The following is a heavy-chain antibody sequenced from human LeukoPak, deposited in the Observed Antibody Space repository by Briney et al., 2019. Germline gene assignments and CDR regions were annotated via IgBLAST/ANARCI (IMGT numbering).Heavy chain of an antibody. CDR3: ARSDGYGLVGI. V-gene: IGHV4-59*12. Sequence: SSETLSLTCTVSGGSISSYYWSWIRQPPGKGLEWIGYIYYSGSTNYNPSLKSRVTISVDTSKNQFSLKLSSVTAADTAVYYCARSDGYGLVGIWGQGTMVTVSS. J-gene: IGHJ3*02. D-gene: IGHD3-10*01. CDR1: GGSISSYY. CDR2: IYYSGST.